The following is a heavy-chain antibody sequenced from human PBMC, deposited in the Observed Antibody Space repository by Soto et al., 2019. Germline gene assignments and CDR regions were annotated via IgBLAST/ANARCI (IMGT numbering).Heavy chain of an antibody. Sequence: QVQLVQSGTEVKKPGASVKVSCKASGYTFTSYGISWVRQAPGQGPEWMGWISGYNGNTHYAQKFQGKVTMTTDTSTSTAYMELRSLRSDDTAVYYCAKADSNYAGRLSYYYMDVWGNGTLVTVSS. J-gene: IGHJ6*03. CDR3: AKADSNYAGRLSYYYMDV. CDR1: GYTFTSYG. CDR2: ISGYNGNT. D-gene: IGHD4-4*01. V-gene: IGHV1-18*01.